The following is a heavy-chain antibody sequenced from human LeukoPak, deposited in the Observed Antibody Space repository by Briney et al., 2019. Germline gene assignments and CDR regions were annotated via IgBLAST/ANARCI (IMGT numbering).Heavy chain of an antibody. CDR2: INPNSGGT. J-gene: IGHJ3*02. CDR3: ARGEFRIVVVPAAIFAFDI. CDR1: GYTFTGYY. Sequence: ASVKVSCKASGYTFTGYYMHWVRQAPGQGLEWMGWINPNSGGTNYAQKFQGRVIMTRDTSISTAYMELSRLRSDDTAVYYCARGEFRIVVVPAAIFAFDIWGQGTMVTVSS. V-gene: IGHV1-2*02. D-gene: IGHD2-2*01.